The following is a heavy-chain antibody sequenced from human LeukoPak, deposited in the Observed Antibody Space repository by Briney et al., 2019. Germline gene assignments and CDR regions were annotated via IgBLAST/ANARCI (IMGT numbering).Heavy chain of an antibody. CDR1: GYTFTSYG. D-gene: IGHD3-10*01. V-gene: IGHV1-2*02. J-gene: IGHJ4*02. CDR3: ARDFGSSCDY. Sequence: GASVKVSCKASGYTFTSYGISWVRQAPGQGLEWMGWINPNSGGTNYAQKFQGRVTMTRDTSISTAYMELSRLRSDDTAVYYCARDFGSSCDYWGQGTLVTVSS. CDR2: INPNSGGT.